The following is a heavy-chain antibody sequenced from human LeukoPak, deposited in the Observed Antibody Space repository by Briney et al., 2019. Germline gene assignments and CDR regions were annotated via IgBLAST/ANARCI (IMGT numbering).Heavy chain of an antibody. CDR3: ALANYDSSGYLDY. CDR1: GYSFTSYW. D-gene: IGHD3-22*01. Sequence: GESLQISCQGSGYSFTSYWIGWVRQMPGKGLEWMGIIYPGDSDTRYSPSFQGQVTISADKSISTAYLQWSSLKASDTAMYYCALANYDSSGYLDYWGQGTLVTVSS. J-gene: IGHJ4*02. V-gene: IGHV5-51*01. CDR2: IYPGDSDT.